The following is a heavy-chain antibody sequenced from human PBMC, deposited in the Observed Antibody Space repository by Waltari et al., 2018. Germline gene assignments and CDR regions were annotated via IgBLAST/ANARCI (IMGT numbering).Heavy chain of an antibody. CDR1: GGSISSGSYY. D-gene: IGHD6-6*01. J-gene: IGHJ4*02. CDR3: ARAPEFSSSSVNY. V-gene: IGHV4-61*09. Sequence: QVQLQESGPGLVKPSQTLSLTCTVSGGSISSGSYYWSWIRQPAGKGLEWIGYIYTSGSTNYNPSLKSRVTISVDTSKNQFSLKLSSVTAADTAVYYCARAPEFSSSSVNYWGQGTLVTVSS. CDR2: IYTSGST.